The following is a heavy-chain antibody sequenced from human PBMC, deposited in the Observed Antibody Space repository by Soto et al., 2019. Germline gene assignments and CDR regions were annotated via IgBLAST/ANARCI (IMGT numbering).Heavy chain of an antibody. CDR3: AKSRVFIGAIVTLLDS. V-gene: IGHV3-11*01. D-gene: IGHD3-16*02. J-gene: IGHJ4*02. Sequence: GGSLRLSCAASGFTFSDYYIHWIRRAPGKGLEWISYISGNGEIIQYAASARGRFTISRDNAENSVYLQMNGLRADDTALYFCAKSRVFIGAIVTLLDSWGQGTQVTVSS. CDR2: ISGNGEII. CDR1: GFTFSDYY.